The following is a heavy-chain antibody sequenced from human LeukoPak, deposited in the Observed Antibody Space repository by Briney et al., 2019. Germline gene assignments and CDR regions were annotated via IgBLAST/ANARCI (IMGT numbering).Heavy chain of an antibody. Sequence: SETLSLTCTVSGGSISNKYWSWIRQPPGKGLEWIGYIYYSGSTNYNPSLKSRVTISVDTSKNQFSLKLSSVTAADTAVYYCAREDTGGSGSFTFDYWGQGTLVTVSS. V-gene: IGHV4-59*01. CDR1: GGSISNKY. CDR3: AREDTGGSGSFTFDY. J-gene: IGHJ4*02. D-gene: IGHD3-10*01. CDR2: IYYSGST.